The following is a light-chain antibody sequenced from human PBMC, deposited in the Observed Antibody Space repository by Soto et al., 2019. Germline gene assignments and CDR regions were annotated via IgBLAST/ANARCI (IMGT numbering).Light chain of an antibody. V-gene: IGKV3-20*01. CDR2: GVS. Sequence: EIVLTQSPGTLALSPGERASRACRSSRSVSNNYLAWYQQKPGQAPRLLIYGVSNRATGIPDRFSGSGSGTDFTLTISRLEPEDFAVYYCQQYGSSPITFGQGTRLEIK. CDR1: RSVSNNY. J-gene: IGKJ5*01. CDR3: QQYGSSPIT.